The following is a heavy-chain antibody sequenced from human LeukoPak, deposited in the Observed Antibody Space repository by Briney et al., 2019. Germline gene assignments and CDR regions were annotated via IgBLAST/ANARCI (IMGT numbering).Heavy chain of an antibody. V-gene: IGHV3-30*02. D-gene: IGHD2-2*01. CDR3: AKDIVRIVVVPAAAPYYYYYGMDV. CDR1: GFTFSSYG. Sequence: GGSLRLSCAASGFTFSSYGMHWVRQAPGKGLEWVAVIWYDGSNKYYADSVKGRFTISRDNSKNTLYLQMNSLRAEDTAVYYCAKDIVRIVVVPAAAPYYYYYGMDVWGQGTTVTVSS. CDR2: IWYDGSNK. J-gene: IGHJ6*02.